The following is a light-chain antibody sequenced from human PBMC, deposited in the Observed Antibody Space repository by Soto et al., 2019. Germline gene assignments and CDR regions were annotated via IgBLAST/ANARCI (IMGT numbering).Light chain of an antibody. J-gene: IGKJ2*01. CDR2: DAS. CDR3: QQTYSTTPT. Sequence: DIQMTQSPSSLSASVGDRVTITCRASQSISSYLNWYQQKPGKAPKLLIYDASSLQSGVPSRFSGSGSGTDFTLTISSLQPEDFATYYCQQTYSTTPTFGRGTKLEIK. V-gene: IGKV1-39*01. CDR1: QSISSY.